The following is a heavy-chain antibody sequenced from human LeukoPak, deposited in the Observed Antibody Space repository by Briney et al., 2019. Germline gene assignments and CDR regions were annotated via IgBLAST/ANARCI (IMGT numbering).Heavy chain of an antibody. CDR1: GDSISSSIYY. CDR2: INHSGST. D-gene: IGHD3-22*01. CDR3: ARALIYDSSGYPHDY. Sequence: SETLSLTCSVSGDSISSSIYYWGWIRQPPGKGLEWIGEINHSGSTNYNPSLKSRVTISVDTSKNQFSLKLSSVTAADTAVYYCARALIYDSSGYPHDYWGQGTLVTVSS. V-gene: IGHV4-39*07. J-gene: IGHJ4*02.